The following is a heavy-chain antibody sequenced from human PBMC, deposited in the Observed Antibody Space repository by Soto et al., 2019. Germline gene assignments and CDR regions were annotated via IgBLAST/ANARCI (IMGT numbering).Heavy chain of an antibody. Sequence: SETLSLTCAVSGGSISSGGYSWSWIRQPPGKGLEWIGYIYHSGSTYYNPSLKSRVTISVDRSKNQFSLKLSSVTAADTAVYYCARDYYDSSGYYYFDYWGQGTLVTV. CDR2: IYHSGST. D-gene: IGHD3-22*01. J-gene: IGHJ4*02. V-gene: IGHV4-30-2*01. CDR3: ARDYYDSSGYYYFDY. CDR1: GGSISSGGYS.